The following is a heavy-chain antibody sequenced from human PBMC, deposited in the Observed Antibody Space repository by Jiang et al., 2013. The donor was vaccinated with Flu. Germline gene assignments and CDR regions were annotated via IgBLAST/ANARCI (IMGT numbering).Heavy chain of an antibody. CDR2: ISSDGSST. D-gene: IGHD3/OR15-3a*01. V-gene: IGHV3-74*03. Sequence: GLVQPGGSLRLSCAASGFSFSRYWMHWVRQTPGKGLLWISRISSDGSSTTYADSVKGRFTISRDNTKNTLYLQMNTLTAEDTAVYYCARSGQLLDAPLGYWGQGILVTVSS. CDR3: ARSGQLLDAPLGY. J-gene: IGHJ4*02. CDR1: GFSFSRYW.